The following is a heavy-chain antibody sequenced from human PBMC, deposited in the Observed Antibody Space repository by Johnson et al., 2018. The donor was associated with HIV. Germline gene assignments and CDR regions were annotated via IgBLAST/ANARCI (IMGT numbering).Heavy chain of an antibody. J-gene: IGHJ3*02. CDR1: GFTFDDYA. D-gene: IGHD2-2*02. CDR2: INWDGSST. CDR3: VKDIASGYTNGGTLDI. Sequence: LVESGGGVVRPGGSLRLSCAASGFTFDDYAMHWVRQAPGKGLEWVSLINWDGSSTYYADSVKGRFTISRDNIKNSLYLQMNSLRPEDTALYYCVKDIASGYTNGGTLDIWGQGTMVTVSS. V-gene: IGHV3-43D*03.